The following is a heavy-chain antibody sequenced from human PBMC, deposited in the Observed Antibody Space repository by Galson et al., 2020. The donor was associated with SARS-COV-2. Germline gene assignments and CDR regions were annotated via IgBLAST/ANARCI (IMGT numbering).Heavy chain of an antibody. D-gene: IGHD3-3*01. CDR1: GFTFSSYA. CDR2: ISYDGSNK. J-gene: IGHJ6*02. CDR3: ARDLFPKAYYYGMDV. V-gene: IGHV3-30*04. Sequence: GGSLGLSCAASGFTFSSYAMHWVRQAPGKGLEWVAVISYDGSNKYYADSVKGRFTISRDNSKNTLYLQMNSLRAEDTAVYYCARDLFPKAYYYGMDVWGQGTTVTVSS.